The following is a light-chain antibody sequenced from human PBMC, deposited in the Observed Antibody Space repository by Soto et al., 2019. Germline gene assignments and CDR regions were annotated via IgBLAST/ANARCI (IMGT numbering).Light chain of an antibody. V-gene: IGLV4-69*01. Sequence: QSVLTQSPSASASLGASVKLTCTLSSGHSSDAIAWHQQQPEKGPRFLMNLNIDGSHTKGDGIPDRFSGSSSGAERYLTISSLQSEDEADYYCQTWGTGIVIFGGGTKLTVL. J-gene: IGLJ2*01. CDR3: QTWGTGIVI. CDR1: SGHSSDA. CDR2: LNIDGSH.